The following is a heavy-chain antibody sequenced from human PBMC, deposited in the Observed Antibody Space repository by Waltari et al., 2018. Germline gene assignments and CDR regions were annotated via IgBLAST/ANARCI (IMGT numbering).Heavy chain of an antibody. CDR3: ATALRGDYELDY. D-gene: IGHD2-21*02. J-gene: IGHJ4*02. V-gene: IGHV1-24*01. CDR1: GSTITELS. Sequence: QVQLVQSGAEVKKPGASVKVSCKVYGSTITELSMHWVRQETAKGLAWIGGFDPEVGETIYAQKFQGRVTMTEDTSTDTAYMELSSLRSEDTAVYYCATALRGDYELDYWGQGTLVTVSS. CDR2: FDPEVGET.